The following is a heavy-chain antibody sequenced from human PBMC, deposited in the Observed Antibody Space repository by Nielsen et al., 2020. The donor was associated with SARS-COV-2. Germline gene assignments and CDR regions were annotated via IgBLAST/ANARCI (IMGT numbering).Heavy chain of an antibody. CDR1: DGSFSGYY. Sequence: SETQSLTCAVYDGSFSGYYWTWIRQPPGKGLEWIGEINHSGGTNYNPSLKSRVSISVDTSKTQFSLKLTSVTAADTAMYYCARMVRFAAAGLDYWGQGTLVTVSS. CDR2: INHSGGT. CDR3: ARMVRFAAAGLDY. D-gene: IGHD6-13*01. J-gene: IGHJ4*02. V-gene: IGHV4-34*01.